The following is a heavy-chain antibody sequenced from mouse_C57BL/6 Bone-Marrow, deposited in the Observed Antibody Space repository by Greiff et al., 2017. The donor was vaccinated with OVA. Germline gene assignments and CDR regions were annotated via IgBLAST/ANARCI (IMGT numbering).Heavy chain of an antibody. D-gene: IGHD1-1*01. J-gene: IGHJ4*01. CDR3: ARRDYGSSWVYYYAMDY. V-gene: IGHV1-54*01. CDR2: INPGSGGT. Sequence: QVQLQQSGAELARPGTSVKVSCKASGYAFTNYLIEWVKQRPGQGLEWIGVINPGSGGTNYNEKFKGKATLTADKSSSTAYMQLSSLTSEDSAVYFCARRDYGSSWVYYYAMDYWGQGTSVTVSS. CDR1: GYAFTNYL.